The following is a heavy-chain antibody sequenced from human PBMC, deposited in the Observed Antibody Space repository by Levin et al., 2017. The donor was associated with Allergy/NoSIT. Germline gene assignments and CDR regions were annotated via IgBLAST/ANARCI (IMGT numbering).Heavy chain of an antibody. CDR3: AKLLIVGASPLDY. Sequence: GESLKISCKGSGYSFTSYWVGWVRQMPGKGLEWMGIINPGDSETRYSPSFQGQVTLSADKSLSTAYLQWSSLKASDTAMYYCAKLLIVGASPLDYWGQGTLVTVSS. CDR2: INPGDSET. J-gene: IGHJ4*02. CDR1: GYSFTSYW. V-gene: IGHV5-51*01. D-gene: IGHD1-26*01.